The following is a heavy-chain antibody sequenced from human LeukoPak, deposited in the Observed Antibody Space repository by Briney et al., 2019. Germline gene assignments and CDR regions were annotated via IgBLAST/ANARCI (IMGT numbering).Heavy chain of an antibody. CDR3: ARDKYGDYVFDY. CDR2: ISGNSDTI. D-gene: IGHD4-17*01. V-gene: IGHV3-48*02. Sequence: GRSLRLSCAASGFTFSSYGMNWVRQAPGKGLEWVTDISGNSDTIDYADSVKGRFTISRDTAKNSLYLQMNSLRDEDTAVYYCARDKYGDYVFDYWGQGTLVTVSS. CDR1: GFTFSSYG. J-gene: IGHJ4*02.